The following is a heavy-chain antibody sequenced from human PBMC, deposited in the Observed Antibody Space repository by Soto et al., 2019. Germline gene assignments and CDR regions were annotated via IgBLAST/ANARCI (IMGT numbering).Heavy chain of an antibody. V-gene: IGHV3-23*01. Sequence: GSLLPACSASGCSFGSYALSWVRQAPGKGLEWVSSISGSDGKTFYADAVKGRFSISRGTYQSTLYLQMNSLRADDTAMYYCARWSYLDYWGQGTRVTVS. J-gene: IGHJ4*02. CDR2: ISGSDGKT. CDR1: GCSFGSYA. CDR3: ARWSYLDY. D-gene: IGHD3-3*01.